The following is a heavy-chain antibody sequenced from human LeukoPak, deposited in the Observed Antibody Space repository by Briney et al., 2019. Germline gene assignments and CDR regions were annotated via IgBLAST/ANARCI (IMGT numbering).Heavy chain of an antibody. Sequence: GGSLRLSCAASGFTFSSYWMSWVRQAPGKGLEWVANIKQDGSEKYYVDSVKGRFTIPRDNAKNSLYLQMNSLRAEDTAVYYCARGSGSYLYYFDYWGQGTLVTVSS. CDR3: ARGSGSYLYYFDY. J-gene: IGHJ4*02. V-gene: IGHV3-7*01. D-gene: IGHD1-26*01. CDR2: IKQDGSEK. CDR1: GFTFSSYW.